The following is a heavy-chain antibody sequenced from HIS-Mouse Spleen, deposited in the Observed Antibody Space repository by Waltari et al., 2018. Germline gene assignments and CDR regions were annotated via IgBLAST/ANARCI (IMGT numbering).Heavy chain of an antibody. Sequence: QLQLQESGPGLVKPSETLSLTCTVSGGSISSSCYYWGGIRQPPGKGLEWIGSIYYSGSTYSDPSLKSRVTISVDTSKNQFSLKLSSVTAADTAVYYCAREIPYSSSWYDWYFDLWGRGTLVTVSS. CDR3: AREIPYSSSWYDWYFDL. D-gene: IGHD6-13*01. CDR1: GGSISSSCYY. CDR2: IYYSGST. J-gene: IGHJ2*01. V-gene: IGHV4-39*07.